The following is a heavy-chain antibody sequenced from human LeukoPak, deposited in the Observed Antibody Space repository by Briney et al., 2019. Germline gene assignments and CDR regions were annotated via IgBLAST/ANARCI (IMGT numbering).Heavy chain of an antibody. CDR3: ARGLHDKHWSAFSYMDV. V-gene: IGHV4-34*01. Sequence: SETLSLTCAVYGGSFSGYYWSWIRQPPGKGLEWIGEINHSGSTNYNPSLKSRVTISVDTSKNQFSLKLSSVTAADTAVSYCARGLHDKHWSAFSYMDVWGKGTTVTVSS. D-gene: IGHD3-3*01. J-gene: IGHJ6*03. CDR1: GGSFSGYY. CDR2: INHSGST.